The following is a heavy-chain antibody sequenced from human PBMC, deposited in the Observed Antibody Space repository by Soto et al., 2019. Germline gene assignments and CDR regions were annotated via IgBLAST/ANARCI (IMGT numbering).Heavy chain of an antibody. CDR1: GGSCSGYY. CDR3: ARRNDILTGYSNGWFDP. V-gene: IGHV4-34*01. D-gene: IGHD3-9*01. CDR2: INHNGGT. Sequence: QVQLQQWGAGLLKPSETLSLTCAVHGGSCSGYYWNWIRQPPGKGLEWIGEINHNGGTNYNPSLRSRVTISVDTSTNQFSLKMSSVTAADTAVFYCARRNDILTGYSNGWFDPWGQGTLVTVSS. J-gene: IGHJ5*02.